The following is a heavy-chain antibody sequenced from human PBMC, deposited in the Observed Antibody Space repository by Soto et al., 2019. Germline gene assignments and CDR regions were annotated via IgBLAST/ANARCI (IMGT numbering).Heavy chain of an antibody. D-gene: IGHD2-21*02. CDR3: VRTAREGAVAPHWFDR. Sequence: SETLSLTCTVSGASIRSTGYYWSWIRQAPGKGLEWIGYVYYTESTYYNPSLMSRLTISVDTSKNQFSLKLTSVTAAETAVYYCVRTAREGAVAPHWFDRWGQGTQVTVSS. V-gene: IGHV4-30-4*01. J-gene: IGHJ5*02. CDR2: VYYTEST. CDR1: GASIRSTGYY.